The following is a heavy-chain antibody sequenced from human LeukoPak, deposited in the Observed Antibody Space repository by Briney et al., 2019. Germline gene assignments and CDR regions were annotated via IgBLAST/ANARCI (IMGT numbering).Heavy chain of an antibody. V-gene: IGHV3-33*06. Sequence: GRPLRLSCAASGFTFSSYGMHWVRQAPGKGLEWVAVVWDDGSSQNYADSVKGRFTISRDNSKNMLYLQMNSLRAEDTAVYYCAKDQWNPDYWGQGTLVSVSS. CDR3: AKDQWNPDY. CDR2: VWDDGSSQ. CDR1: GFTFSSYG. D-gene: IGHD6-19*01. J-gene: IGHJ4*02.